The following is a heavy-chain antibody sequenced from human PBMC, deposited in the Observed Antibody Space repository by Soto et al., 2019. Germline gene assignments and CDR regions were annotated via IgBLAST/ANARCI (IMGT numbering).Heavy chain of an antibody. Sequence: QVQLQQWGAGLLKPSETLSLTCAVYGGSFSGYYWSWIRQPPGKGLEWIGEINHSGSTNYNPSLKSRVTISVDTSKNQFSLKLSSVTAADTAVYYCARGSPYDFWSGYDNDAFDIWGQGTMVTVSS. CDR2: INHSGST. J-gene: IGHJ3*02. CDR3: ARGSPYDFWSGYDNDAFDI. D-gene: IGHD3-3*01. CDR1: GGSFSGYY. V-gene: IGHV4-34*01.